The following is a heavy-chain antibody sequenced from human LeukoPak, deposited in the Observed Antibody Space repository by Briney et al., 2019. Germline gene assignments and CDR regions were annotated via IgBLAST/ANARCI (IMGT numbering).Heavy chain of an antibody. D-gene: IGHD6-13*01. CDR3: AKDINIAAAGSDAFDI. CDR2: ISWNSGSI. CDR1: GFTFDDYA. V-gene: IGHV3-9*01. J-gene: IGHJ3*02. Sequence: GRSLRLSCAASGFTFDDYAMHWVRQAPGKGLEWVSGISWNSGSIGYADSVKGRFTISRDNAKNSLYLQMNGLRAEDTALYYCAKDINIAAAGSDAFDIWGQGTMVTVSS.